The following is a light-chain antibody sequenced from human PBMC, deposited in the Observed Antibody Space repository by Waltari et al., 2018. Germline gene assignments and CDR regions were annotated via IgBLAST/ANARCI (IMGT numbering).Light chain of an antibody. CDR3: SSYAGSDNFVV. J-gene: IGLJ2*01. V-gene: IGLV2-8*01. CDR1: SRDIGGYNY. CDR2: EVS. Sequence: QSALTQPPSASGSPGQSVTISCTGTSRDIGGYNYVSWYQPHPDKAPKLMIYEVSKRPSGVPDRFSGSKSDNTASLTVSGLQAEDEADYYCSSYAGSDNFVVFGGGTKLTVL.